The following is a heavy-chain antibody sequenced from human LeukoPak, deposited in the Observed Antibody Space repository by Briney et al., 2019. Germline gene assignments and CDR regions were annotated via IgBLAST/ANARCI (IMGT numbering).Heavy chain of an antibody. Sequence: GRSLRLSCAASGFAFSSYAMHWVRQAPGKGLEWLSYISTSGSTIYYADSVKGRFTISRDNAKNSLYLQMNSLRVEDTAVYYCAREFDDCSSTSCYSWGQGTLVTVSS. V-gene: IGHV3-48*04. J-gene: IGHJ4*02. CDR3: AREFDDCSSTSCYS. D-gene: IGHD2-2*01. CDR1: GFAFSSYA. CDR2: ISTSGSTI.